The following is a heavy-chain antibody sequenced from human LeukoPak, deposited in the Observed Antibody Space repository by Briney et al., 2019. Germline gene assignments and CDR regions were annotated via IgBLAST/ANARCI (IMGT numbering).Heavy chain of an antibody. D-gene: IGHD3/OR15-3a*01. V-gene: IGHV3-7*01. CDR1: GFTFSTYS. CDR3: ARAMGTSYGFWSGSYTVSYFYYMDV. Sequence: GGSLRLSCATFGFTFSTYSMSWVRQAPGKGLEWVANIKQDEIDKYYVDSVKGRFTISRDNAKNSLYLQMNSLRAEDTAVYYCARAMGTSYGFWSGSYTVSYFYYMDVWGKGTMVTVSS. CDR2: IKQDEIDK. J-gene: IGHJ6*03.